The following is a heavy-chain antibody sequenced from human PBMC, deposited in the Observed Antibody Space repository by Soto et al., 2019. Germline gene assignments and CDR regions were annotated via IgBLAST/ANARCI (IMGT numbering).Heavy chain of an antibody. D-gene: IGHD3-22*01. V-gene: IGHV4-34*01. J-gene: IGHJ6*02. CDR2: INHSGNT. CDR1: GGSFSGYY. Sequence: PSETLSLTCAVYGGSFSGYYWSWIRQPPGKGLEWIGEINHSGNTNYNPSLKSRVTISVDTSKNQFSLKLSSVTAADTAVCYCARVNYYDSSGYTMRLVPYYYYGMDVWGQGTTVPVS. CDR3: ARVNYYDSSGYTMRLVPYYYYGMDV.